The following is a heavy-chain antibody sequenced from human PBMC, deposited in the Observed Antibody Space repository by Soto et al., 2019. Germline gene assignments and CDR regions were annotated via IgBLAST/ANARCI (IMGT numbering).Heavy chain of an antibody. CDR1: GFTFSLSA. J-gene: IGHJ4*02. D-gene: IGHD3-9*01. CDR2: ISGGGSST. CDR3: ARGPEYDILTGCDF. Sequence: EVQLVESGGGFVQPGESLRLSCAASGFTFSLSAMSWVRQAPGRGLEWVSSISGGGSSTDYAESVKGRFTISRDNSKNTVHLQMSSLRAEDTAVYDCARGPEYDILTGCDFWGLGALVTVSS. V-gene: IGHV3-23*04.